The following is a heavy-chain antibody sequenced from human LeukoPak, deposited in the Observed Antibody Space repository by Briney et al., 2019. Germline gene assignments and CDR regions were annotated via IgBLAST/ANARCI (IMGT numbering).Heavy chain of an antibody. V-gene: IGHV1-46*01. CDR1: GYSFTSHY. D-gene: IGHD3-10*01. CDR2: INPSGSST. Sequence: ASVKVSCKASGYSFTSHYMHWVRQAPGQGLEWLGLINPSGSSTLYAQKSQGRVTMTRDMSTTTDYVELSSLRSEDTAVYYCARSFGYNNWFDPWGQGTLVTVSS. J-gene: IGHJ5*02. CDR3: ARSFGYNNWFDP.